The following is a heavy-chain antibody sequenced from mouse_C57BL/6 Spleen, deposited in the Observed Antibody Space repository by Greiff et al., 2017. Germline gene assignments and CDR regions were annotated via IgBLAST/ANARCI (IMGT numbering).Heavy chain of an antibody. CDR3: ARSRFRPCYAMDY. V-gene: IGHV1-52*01. Sequence: QVQLQQPGAELVRPGSSVKLSCKASGYTFTSYWMHWVKQRPIQGLEWIGNIDPSDSETHYNQKFKDKATLTVDKSSSTAYMQLSILTSEDSAVYYCARSRFRPCYAMDYWGQGTSVTVSS. CDR1: GYTFTSYW. J-gene: IGHJ4*01. CDR2: IDPSDSET.